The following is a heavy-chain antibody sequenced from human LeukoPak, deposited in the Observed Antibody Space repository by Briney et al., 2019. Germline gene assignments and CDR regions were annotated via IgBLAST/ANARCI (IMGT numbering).Heavy chain of an antibody. CDR1: GFTFSSYA. V-gene: IGHV3-30*04. CDR2: ISYDGSNK. J-gene: IGHJ4*02. Sequence: GGSLRLSCAASGFTFSSYAMHWVRQAPGKGLEWVAVISYDGSNKYYADPVKGRFTISRDNSKNTLYLQMNSLRAEDTAVYYCAKESSSWYVDYWGQGTLVTVSS. CDR3: AKESSSWYVDY. D-gene: IGHD6-13*01.